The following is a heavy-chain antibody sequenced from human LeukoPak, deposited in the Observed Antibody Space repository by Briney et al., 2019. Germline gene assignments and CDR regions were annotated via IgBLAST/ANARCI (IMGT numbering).Heavy chain of an antibody. CDR2: INHSGRT. J-gene: IGHJ4*02. CDR1: GDXFIGYF. D-gene: IGHD3-22*01. CDR3: ARTSGLFDSSGFYQQNPYYFQY. V-gene: IGHV4-34*01. Sequence: PSETLSLTCAASGDXFIGYFCTWIRQAPGKGLEWIGHINHSGRTNYNPSLQRRVSISVDMSKNQFSLNVTSVTGADTAVYYCARTSGLFDSSGFYQQNPYYFQYWGQGVLVTVSS.